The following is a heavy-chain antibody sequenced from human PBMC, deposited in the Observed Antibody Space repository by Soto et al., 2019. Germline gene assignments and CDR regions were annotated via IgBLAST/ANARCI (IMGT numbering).Heavy chain of an antibody. CDR1: GGTFSSYA. CDR3: ASRDSGNFGSYYYYGMDV. V-gene: IGHV1-69*01. Sequence: QLVQSGAEVKKPGSSVKVSCKASGGTFSSYAITWVRQAPGQGLEWMGGIIPIFGTANYAQKFQGRVTITADESTSTPYMELSSLRSEDTAVYYCASRDSGNFGSYYYYGMDVWGQGTTVTVSS. CDR2: IIPIFGTA. D-gene: IGHD1-26*01. J-gene: IGHJ6*02.